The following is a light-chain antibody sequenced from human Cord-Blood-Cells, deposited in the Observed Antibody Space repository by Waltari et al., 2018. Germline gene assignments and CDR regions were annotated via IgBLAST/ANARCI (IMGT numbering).Light chain of an antibody. J-gene: IGKJ2*01. CDR2: DAS. Sequence: EIVLTQSPDFQSVTPKEKVTITCRASQSIGSSLHWYQQKPGQAPRLLIYDASNRATGIPARFSGSGSGTDFTLTISSLEPEDFAVYYCQQRSNWPPGYTFGQGTKLEIK. CDR1: QSIGSS. V-gene: IGKV3-11*01. CDR3: QQRSNWPPGYT.